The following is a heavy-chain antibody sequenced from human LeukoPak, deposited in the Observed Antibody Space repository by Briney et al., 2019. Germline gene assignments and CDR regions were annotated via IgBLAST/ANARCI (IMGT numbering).Heavy chain of an antibody. V-gene: IGHV3-11*04. CDR1: GFTFRDYY. J-gene: IGHJ4*02. CDR2: IRDSASTI. CDR3: ARGGFSADY. Sequence: PGGSLRLSCAASGFTFRDYYMSWIRQAPGKGLEWVSYIRDSASTIYYAASVKGRFTISRDNAKNSLYLQMNSVRAEDTAVYYCARGGFSADYWGQGTLVTVSS.